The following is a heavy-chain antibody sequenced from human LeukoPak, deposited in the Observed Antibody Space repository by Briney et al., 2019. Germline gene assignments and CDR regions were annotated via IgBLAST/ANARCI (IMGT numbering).Heavy chain of an antibody. D-gene: IGHD3-10*01. CDR2: IIPIFGTA. CDR1: GGTFSSYA. Sequence: GASVKVSCKASGGTFSSYAITWVRQAPGQGLEWMGGIIPIFGTANYAQKFQGRVTITADKSTSTAYMELSRLRSEDTAVYYCARDRYYYGSGSSYNWFDPWGQGTLVTVSS. J-gene: IGHJ5*02. CDR3: ARDRYYYGSGSSYNWFDP. V-gene: IGHV1-69*06.